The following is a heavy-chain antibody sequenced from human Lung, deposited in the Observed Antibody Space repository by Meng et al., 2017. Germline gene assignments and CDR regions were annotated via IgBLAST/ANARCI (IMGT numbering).Heavy chain of an antibody. D-gene: IGHD6-25*01. CDR1: GYTFPDSW. CDR2: INPKSGDT. V-gene: IGHV1-2*06. CDR3: ARDEDISAAGKLFGDY. Sequence: SGGGVKRPGAPGKVPCKASGYTFPDSWLHWGRRAPGQGLEWMGRINPKSGDTHYAQKFQARVTMTGDTSISTAYMELSGLRSDDTAMYYCARDEDISAAGKLFGDYWGQGTLVTVSS. J-gene: IGHJ4*02.